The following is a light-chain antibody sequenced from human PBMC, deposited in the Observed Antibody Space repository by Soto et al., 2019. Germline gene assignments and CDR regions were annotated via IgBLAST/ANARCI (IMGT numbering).Light chain of an antibody. CDR1: QTVTSN. Sequence: VMTKSPATLSLSPGKRVTLHCRPSQTVTSNLAGYQHKPGQSPRLLIYRASARATGVPDRFIGSGSGTEFTLTISSLQSEDFSVYYCQQYNNWSPITFGRGTRLEI. CDR2: RAS. CDR3: QQYNNWSPIT. V-gene: IGKV3-15*01. J-gene: IGKJ5*01.